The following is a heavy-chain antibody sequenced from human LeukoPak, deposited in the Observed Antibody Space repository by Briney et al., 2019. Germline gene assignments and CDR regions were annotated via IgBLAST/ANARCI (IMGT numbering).Heavy chain of an antibody. V-gene: IGHV3-30*18. CDR3: AKDLPRASSMVRGVFDY. J-gene: IGHJ4*02. CDR2: ISYDGSNK. CDR1: GFTFSSYG. D-gene: IGHD3-10*01. Sequence: GRSLRLSCAASGFTFSSYGMHWVRQAPGKGLERVAVISYDGSNKYYADSVKGRFTISRDNSKNTLYLQMNSLRAEDTAVYYCAKDLPRASSMVRGVFDYWGQGTLVTVSS.